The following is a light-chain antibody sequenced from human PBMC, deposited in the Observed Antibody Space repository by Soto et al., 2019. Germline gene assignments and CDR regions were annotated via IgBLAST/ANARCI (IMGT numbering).Light chain of an antibody. CDR1: QSVSNNY. CDR2: GAS. V-gene: IGKV3-20*01. Sequence: MMLTQSPGTLSLSPGERATLSCRASQSVSNNYLAWYQQKPGQAPRLLIYGASNRATGIPDRFSGSGSGTDFTLTISRLEPEDFAVYYCQQYGRSGTFGQGTKVDIK. J-gene: IGKJ1*01. CDR3: QQYGRSGT.